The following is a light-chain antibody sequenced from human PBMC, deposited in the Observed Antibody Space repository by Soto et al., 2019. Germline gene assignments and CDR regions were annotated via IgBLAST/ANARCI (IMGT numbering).Light chain of an antibody. V-gene: IGKV1-39*01. CDR3: QPSYSTIT. J-gene: IGKJ5*01. Sequence: IQMTQSPSSLSSSFGDRVTITCRASQSISSYLNWYQQKPGKAPKLLIYAASSLQSGVPSRFSGSGSGTDFPLTINSMKPEDFATYYCQPSYSTITFGQGTRLEIK. CDR2: AAS. CDR1: QSISSY.